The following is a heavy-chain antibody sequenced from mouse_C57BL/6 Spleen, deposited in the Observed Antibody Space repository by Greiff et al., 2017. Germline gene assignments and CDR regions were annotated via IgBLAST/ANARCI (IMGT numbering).Heavy chain of an antibody. CDR3: TDYDYDGFAY. J-gene: IGHJ3*01. CDR2: ISSGGDYI. CDR1: GFTFSSYA. V-gene: IGHV5-9-1*02. Sequence: EVQRVESGEGLVKPGGSLKLSCAASGFTFSSYAMSWVRQTPEKRLEWVAYISSGGDYIYYADTVKGRFTISRDNARNTLYLQMSSLKSEDTAMYYCTDYDYDGFAYWGQGTLVTVSA. D-gene: IGHD2-4*01.